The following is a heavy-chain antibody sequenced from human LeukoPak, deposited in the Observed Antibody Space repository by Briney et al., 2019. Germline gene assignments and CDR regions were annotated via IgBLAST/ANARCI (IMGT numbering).Heavy chain of an antibody. Sequence: PSQTLSLTCTVSGGSISSGDYYWSWIRQPPGKGLEWIGYTYYSGSTYYNPSLKSRVTISVDTSKNQFSLKLSSVTAADTAVYYCARAQYYDLWSGYYTGGAFDIWGQGTMVTVSS. V-gene: IGHV4-30-4*01. CDR1: GGSISSGDYY. D-gene: IGHD3-3*01. CDR3: ARAQYYDLWSGYYTGGAFDI. CDR2: TYYSGST. J-gene: IGHJ3*02.